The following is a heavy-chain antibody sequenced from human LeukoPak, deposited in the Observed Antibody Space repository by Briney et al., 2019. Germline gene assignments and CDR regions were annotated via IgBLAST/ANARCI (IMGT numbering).Heavy chain of an antibody. CDR2: IYSGGST. CDR1: GFTVSSNY. Sequence: GGSLRLSCAASGFTVSSNYMSWVRQAPGKGLEWVSVIYSGGSTYYADSVKGRFTISRDNSKNTLYLQMNSLRAEDTAVYYCARVPKSPYSSSWHYYYYYMDVWGKGTTVTVSS. J-gene: IGHJ6*03. D-gene: IGHD6-13*01. CDR3: ARVPKSPYSSSWHYYYYYMDV. V-gene: IGHV3-53*01.